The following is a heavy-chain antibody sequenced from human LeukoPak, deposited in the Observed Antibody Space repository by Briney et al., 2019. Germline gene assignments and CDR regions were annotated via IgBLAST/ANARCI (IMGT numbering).Heavy chain of an antibody. CDR2: IYSGGST. D-gene: IGHD1-26*01. V-gene: IGHV3-53*01. CDR3: TSNIVGGDY. Sequence: GGSLRLSCAASGFTFSSYAMSWVRQAPGKGLEWVSVIYSGGSTYYADSVKGRFTISRDNSKNTLYLQMNSLRAEDTAVYYCTSNIVGGDYWGRGTLVTVSS. CDR1: GFTFSSYA. J-gene: IGHJ4*02.